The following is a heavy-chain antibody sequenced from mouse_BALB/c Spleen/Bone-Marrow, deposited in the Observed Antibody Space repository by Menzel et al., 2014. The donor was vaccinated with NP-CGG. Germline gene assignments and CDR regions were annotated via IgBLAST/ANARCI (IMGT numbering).Heavy chain of an antibody. CDR1: GFNIKDTY. V-gene: IGHV14-3*02. Sequence: LKESGAELVKPGASVKLSCTASGFNIKDTYMHWVKQRPEQGLEWIGRIDPANGNTKYDPKFQGKATITADTSSNTAYLQLSSLTSEDTAVYYCASYYYGSSGFAYWGQGTLVTDSA. D-gene: IGHD1-1*01. CDR3: ASYYYGSSGFAY. CDR2: IDPANGNT. J-gene: IGHJ3*01.